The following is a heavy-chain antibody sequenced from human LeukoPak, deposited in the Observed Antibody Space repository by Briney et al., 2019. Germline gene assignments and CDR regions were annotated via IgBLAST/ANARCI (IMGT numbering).Heavy chain of an antibody. J-gene: IGHJ4*02. CDR3: ARGKRGKGLKTYYYDSSGYWPIDY. CDR1: GGSFSGYY. D-gene: IGHD3-22*01. V-gene: IGHV4-34*01. CDR2: INHSGST. Sequence: SETLSLTCAVYGGSFSGYYWSWIRHPPGKGLEWIGEINHSGSTNYNPSLKSRVTISVDTSKNQFSLKLSSVTAADTAVYYCARGKRGKGLKTYYYDSSGYWPIDYWGQGTLVTVSS.